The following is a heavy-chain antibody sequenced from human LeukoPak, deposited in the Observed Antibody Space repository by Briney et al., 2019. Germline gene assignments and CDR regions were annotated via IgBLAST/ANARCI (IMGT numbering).Heavy chain of an antibody. CDR1: GGSISSSSYY. CDR3: ARLELTGDFDY. J-gene: IGHJ4*02. V-gene: IGHV4-39*01. D-gene: IGHD1-26*01. CDR2: IYYSGST. Sequence: PSETLSLTCTVSGGSISSSSYYWGWIRQPPGKGLDWIGSIYYSGSTYYNPSLKSRVTISVDTSKNQFSLKLSSVTAADTAVYYCARLELTGDFDYWGQGTLVTVSS.